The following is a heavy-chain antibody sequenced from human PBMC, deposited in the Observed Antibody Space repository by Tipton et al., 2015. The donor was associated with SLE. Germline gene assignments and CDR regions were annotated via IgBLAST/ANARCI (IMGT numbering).Heavy chain of an antibody. Sequence: LRLSCAVYGGSFGGYFWAWIRQPPGQGLEWIGQINHSGSTNYNPSLKSRVTISVDASLNQFSLTVKSVTAADTAVYYCARLAPGHSSGWFDSWGQGTLVTVSS. D-gene: IGHD6-19*01. CDR3: ARLAPGHSSGWFDS. CDR1: GGSFGGYF. CDR2: INHSGST. V-gene: IGHV4-34*01. J-gene: IGHJ5*01.